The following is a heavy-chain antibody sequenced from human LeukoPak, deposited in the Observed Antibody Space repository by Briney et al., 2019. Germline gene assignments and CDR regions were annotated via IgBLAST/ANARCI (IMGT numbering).Heavy chain of an antibody. CDR2: ISGTGDST. Sequence: PGGSLRLSCAVSGLTFTNYALSWVRQAPGKGLEWVSTISGTGDSTYYADSVKGRFTVSRDISKNTLYLQMNSLRVEDTAVYYCAKDPIRGYYDSSGLFDYWGQGTPVTVSS. CDR3: AKDPIRGYYDSSGLFDY. V-gene: IGHV3-23*01. CDR1: GLTFTNYA. D-gene: IGHD3-22*01. J-gene: IGHJ4*02.